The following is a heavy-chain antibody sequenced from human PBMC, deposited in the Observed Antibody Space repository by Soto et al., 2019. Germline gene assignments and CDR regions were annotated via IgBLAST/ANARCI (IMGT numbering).Heavy chain of an antibody. CDR1: GGSISSGGYY. CDR2: IYYSGST. D-gene: IGHD2-21*02. CDR3: ATASVVTATWYWLDP. V-gene: IGHV4-31*03. J-gene: IGHJ5*02. Sequence: PSETLSLTCTVSGGSISSGGYYWSWIRQHPGKGLEWIGYIYYSGSTYYNPSLKSRVTISVDTSKNQFSLKLSSVTAADTAVYYCATASVVTATWYWLDPWGQGTLVTVSS.